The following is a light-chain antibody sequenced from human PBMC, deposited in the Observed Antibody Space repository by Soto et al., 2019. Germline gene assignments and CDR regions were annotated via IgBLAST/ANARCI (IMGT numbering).Light chain of an antibody. V-gene: IGLV1-44*01. Sequence: QSVLTQPPSASGTPGQRVTISCSGSSSNIGSETVNWYQQLPGTAPTLLIYSDNQRPSGVPDRFSVSKSGTSASLAISGLQSEDEADYYCAALDDSLNGWVFGGGTKLTV. CDR1: SSNIGSET. CDR3: AALDDSLNGWV. CDR2: SDN. J-gene: IGLJ3*02.